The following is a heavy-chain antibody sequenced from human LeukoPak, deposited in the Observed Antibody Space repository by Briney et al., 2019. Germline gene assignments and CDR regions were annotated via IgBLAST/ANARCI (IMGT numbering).Heavy chain of an antibody. J-gene: IGHJ4*02. Sequence: GGSLRLSCAASGFTFSSYWMTWVRQAPGKGLEWVANIKRDGSEKNHLDSRFIISRDNGKNSLCLQMDSLRAEDTAVYYCAKSAMDVLLWFWDYWGQGTLVTVSS. D-gene: IGHD3-10*01. V-gene: IGHV3-7*01. CDR2: IKRDGSEK. CDR1: GFTFSSYW. CDR3: AKSAMDVLLWFWDY.